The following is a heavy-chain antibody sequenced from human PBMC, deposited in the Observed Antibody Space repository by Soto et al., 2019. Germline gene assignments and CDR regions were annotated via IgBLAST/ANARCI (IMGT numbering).Heavy chain of an antibody. CDR3: ARDREQQQLVRFIYYYYGMDV. CDR2: IIPIFGTA. Sequence: GASVKVSCKACGGTFSSYAISWVRQAPGGGLEWMGGIIPIFGTANYAQKFQGRVTITADESTSTAYMELSSLRSEDTAVYYCARDREQQQLVRFIYYYYGMDVWGQGTTVTVSS. D-gene: IGHD6-13*01. CDR1: GGTFSSYA. V-gene: IGHV1-69*13. J-gene: IGHJ6*02.